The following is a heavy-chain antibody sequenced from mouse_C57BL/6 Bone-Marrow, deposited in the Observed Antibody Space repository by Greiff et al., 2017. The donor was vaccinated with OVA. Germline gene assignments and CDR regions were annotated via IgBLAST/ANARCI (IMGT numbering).Heavy chain of an antibody. CDR2: IYYSGTI. J-gene: IGHJ4*01. Sequence: EVQLQQSGPGLVKPSQTVFLTCTVTGISITTGNYRWSWIRQFPGNKLEWIGYIYYSGTITYNPSLTSRTTITRDTPKNQFFLEMNSLTAEDTATYYCARAGYDGVMDYWGQGTSVTVSS. D-gene: IGHD2-2*01. CDR1: GISITTGNYR. CDR3: ARAGYDGVMDY. V-gene: IGHV3-5*01.